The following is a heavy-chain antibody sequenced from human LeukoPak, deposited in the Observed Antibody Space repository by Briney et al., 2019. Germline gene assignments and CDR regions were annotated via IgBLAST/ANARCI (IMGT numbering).Heavy chain of an antibody. D-gene: IGHD6-19*01. CDR3: AKDLRNGWSLEY. J-gene: IGHJ4*02. V-gene: IGHV3-30*18. CDR2: ITYDGSDK. Sequence: GGSLRLSCAASGFTFRNYGIHWVRQAPGKGLEWVALITYDGSDKYYADSVKGRFTISRDNSKNTVYLQLNNQTSADTAVYYCAKDLRNGWSLEYWGQGTLVTVSS. CDR1: GFTFRNYG.